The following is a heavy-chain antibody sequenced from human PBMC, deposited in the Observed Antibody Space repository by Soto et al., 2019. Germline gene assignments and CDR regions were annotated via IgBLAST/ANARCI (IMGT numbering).Heavy chain of an antibody. CDR3: ARARRAYDILTGYYPDAFDI. CDR2: IYSGGST. Sequence: EVQRVESGGGLVQPGGSLRLSCAASGFTVSSNYMSWVRQAPGKGLEWVSVIYSGGSTYYADSVKGRFTISRDNSKNTLYLQMNSLRAEDTAVYYCARARRAYDILTGYYPDAFDIWGQGTMVTVSS. V-gene: IGHV3-66*01. D-gene: IGHD3-9*01. CDR1: GFTVSSNY. J-gene: IGHJ3*02.